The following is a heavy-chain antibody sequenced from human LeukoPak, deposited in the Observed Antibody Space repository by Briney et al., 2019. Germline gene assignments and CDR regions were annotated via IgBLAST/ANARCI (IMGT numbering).Heavy chain of an antibody. V-gene: IGHV4-59*08. J-gene: IGHJ3*02. D-gene: IGHD6-13*01. CDR2: IYYSGST. Sequence: SETPSPTCTVSGGSISSYYWSWLRQPPGKGLEWIGYIYYSGSTNYNPSLKSRVTISVDTSKNQFSLKLTSVTAADTAVYYCASRGVAAAYDAFDIWGQGTMVTVSS. CDR1: GGSISSYY. CDR3: ASRGVAAAYDAFDI.